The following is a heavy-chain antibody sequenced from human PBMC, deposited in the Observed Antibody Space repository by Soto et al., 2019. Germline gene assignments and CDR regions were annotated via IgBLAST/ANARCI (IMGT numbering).Heavy chain of an antibody. Sequence: GASVKVSCKASGYTFTSYGISWVRQAPGQGIKWMGWISAYNGNTNYAQKLQGRVTMTTDTSTSTAYMELRSLRSDDTAVYYCARDSGRLEPDYYYGMDVWGQGTTVTVSS. CDR1: GYTFTSYG. CDR3: ARDSGRLEPDYYYGMDV. CDR2: ISAYNGNT. D-gene: IGHD1-1*01. J-gene: IGHJ6*02. V-gene: IGHV1-18*01.